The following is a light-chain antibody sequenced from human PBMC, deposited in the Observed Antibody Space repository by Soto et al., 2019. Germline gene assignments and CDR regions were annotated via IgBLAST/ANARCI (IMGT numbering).Light chain of an antibody. CDR2: DAS. CDR3: QQYNNWPLPT. CDR1: QSVSSG. Sequence: EIVMTQSPATLSVSPGERATFSCRASQSVSSGLAWYQQNPGQAPRLLIYDASTRATGIPARFSGSGSGTEFTLTISSLQSEDIAVYYCQQYNNWPLPTFGQGTRLEIK. J-gene: IGKJ5*01. V-gene: IGKV3-15*01.